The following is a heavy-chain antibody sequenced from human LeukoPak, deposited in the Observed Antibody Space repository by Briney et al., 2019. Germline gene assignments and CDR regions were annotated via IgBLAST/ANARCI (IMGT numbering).Heavy chain of an antibody. Sequence: GGSLRLSCAASGFTFSSYAMSWVRQAPGKGLEWVSAISGSGGSTYYADSVKGRLTISRDNSKNTLYLQMNSLRAEDTAVYYCARYYYGSTDAFDIWGQGTMVTVSS. CDR1: GFTFSSYA. CDR2: ISGSGGST. CDR3: ARYYYGSTDAFDI. D-gene: IGHD3-10*01. V-gene: IGHV3-23*01. J-gene: IGHJ3*02.